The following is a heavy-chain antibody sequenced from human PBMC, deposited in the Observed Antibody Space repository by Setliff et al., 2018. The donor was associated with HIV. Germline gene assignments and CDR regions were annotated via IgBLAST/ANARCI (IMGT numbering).Heavy chain of an antibody. D-gene: IGHD2-21*01. J-gene: IGHJ5*02. Sequence: PSETLSLTCSVSGVSINRTDHYWGWIRQSPGKRLEWIGSVSQSGSTYYNPSLKSRITISVDRSKNLFSLKLISVTAAGQGVYYCARVPVAGANWFDPWGLGNLVTVAS. CDR2: VSQSGST. CDR1: GVSINRTDHY. CDR3: ARVPVAGANWFDP. V-gene: IGHV4-39*01.